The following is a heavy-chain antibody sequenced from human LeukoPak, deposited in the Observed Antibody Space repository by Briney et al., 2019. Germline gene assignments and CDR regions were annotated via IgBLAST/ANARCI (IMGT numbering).Heavy chain of an antibody. V-gene: IGHV1-2*02. CDR2: INPNNGGT. D-gene: IGHD4-17*01. J-gene: IGHJ5*02. Sequence: ASVKVSCKTSGYTFTGYYLHWVRQAPGQGLQWMGWINPNNGGTTYPQKFQGRVTMTRDTSISTAYMELGSLISDDTAVYYCAKGGTLSDYGVTANWFDPWGQGTLVTVSS. CDR3: AKGGTLSDYGVTANWFDP. CDR1: GYTFTGYY.